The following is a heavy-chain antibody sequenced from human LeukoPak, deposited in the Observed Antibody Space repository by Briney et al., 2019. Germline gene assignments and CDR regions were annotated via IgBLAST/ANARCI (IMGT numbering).Heavy chain of an antibody. CDR3: ARGDRTYAFDY. V-gene: IGHV4-31*03. CDR2: IYYSGST. D-gene: IGHD2-8*01. J-gene: IGHJ4*02. CDR1: GGSISSGGYY. Sequence: PSETLSLTCTVSGGSISSGGYYWSWIRQHPGKGLEWIGYIYYSGSTYYNPSLKSRVTISVDTSKNQFSLKLSSVTAADTAVYYCARGDRTYAFDYWGQGTLVTVSS.